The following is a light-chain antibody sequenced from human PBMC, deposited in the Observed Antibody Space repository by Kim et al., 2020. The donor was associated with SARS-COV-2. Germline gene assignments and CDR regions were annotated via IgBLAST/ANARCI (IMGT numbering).Light chain of an antibody. CDR3: CSYAGSSTYV. Sequence: GQSITISCTGTSSDVGSYNLVSWYQQHPGKAPKLMIYEVSKRPSGVSNRFAGSKSGNTASLTISGLQAEDEADYYCCSYAGSSTYVFGTGTKVTVL. V-gene: IGLV2-23*02. CDR1: SSDVGSYNL. J-gene: IGLJ1*01. CDR2: EVS.